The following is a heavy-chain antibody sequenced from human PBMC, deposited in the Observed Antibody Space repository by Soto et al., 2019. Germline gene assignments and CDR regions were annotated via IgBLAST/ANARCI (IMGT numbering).Heavy chain of an antibody. CDR1: GGTFSSYA. CDR3: ARGGRDGYNCAFDI. CDR2: IIPIFGTA. D-gene: IGHD5-12*01. J-gene: IGHJ3*02. Sequence: QVQLVQSGAEVKKPGSSVKVSCKASGGTFSSYAISWVRQAPVQGLVWMGGIIPIFGTANYAQKFQGRVTITAYESTSTAYMELSSLRSEDTAVYYCARGGRDGYNCAFDIWGRGTMVTVSS. V-gene: IGHV1-69*01.